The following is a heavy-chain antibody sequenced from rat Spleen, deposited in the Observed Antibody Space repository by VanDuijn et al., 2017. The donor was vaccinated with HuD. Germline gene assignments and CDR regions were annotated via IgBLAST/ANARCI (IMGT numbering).Heavy chain of an antibody. CDR2: IIYDGITT. V-gene: IGHV5-17*01. J-gene: IGHJ3*01. D-gene: IGHD4-4*01. CDR1: GFTFSDYA. Sequence: EVQLVESGGGLVQPGNSLRLSCAASGFTFSDYAMAWVRQSPKKGLEWVATIIYDGITTYYRDSVRGRFTISSDNAKTTLYLQMDSLRSEDTATYYCTRHDYSGVITNWFAHWGQGTLVTVSS. CDR3: TRHDYSGVITNWFAH.